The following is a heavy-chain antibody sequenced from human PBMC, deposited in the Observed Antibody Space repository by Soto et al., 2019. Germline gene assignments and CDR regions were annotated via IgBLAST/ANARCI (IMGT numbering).Heavy chain of an antibody. CDR2: IYSSGRT. CDR1: GGSINYGEFY. Sequence: TLSLTCRLFGGSINYGEFYWDWIRQSPGKGLEWIGYIYSSGRTHYNPSLKSRLNIPLDTSNNLLSLKLSSVTAADTAVYYCARVQVWWLRQDYYYYMDVWGKGTTVTVSS. CDR3: ARVQVWWLRQDYYYYMDV. J-gene: IGHJ6*03. D-gene: IGHD5-12*01. V-gene: IGHV4-31*03.